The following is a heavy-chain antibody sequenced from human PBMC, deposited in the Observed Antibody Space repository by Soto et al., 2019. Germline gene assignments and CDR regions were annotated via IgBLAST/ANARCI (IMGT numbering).Heavy chain of an antibody. CDR3: ARVCGGDCHNVMDV. CDR2: IYYSGST. D-gene: IGHD2-21*02. Sequence: QVQLQESGPGLVKPSQTLSLTCTVSGGSISSGGYYWSWIRQHPGRGLEWIGYIYYSGSTYCNPSLKSRVTISVDTSKNQFSLKLSSVTAADTAVYYCARVCGGDCHNVMDVWGQGTTVTVSS. CDR1: GGSISSGGYY. V-gene: IGHV4-31*03. J-gene: IGHJ6*02.